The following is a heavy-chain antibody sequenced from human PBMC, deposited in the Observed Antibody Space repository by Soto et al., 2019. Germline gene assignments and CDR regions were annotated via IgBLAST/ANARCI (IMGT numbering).Heavy chain of an antibody. J-gene: IGHJ6*02. Sequence: SETLSLTCTVSGDSISGYYWSWIRQAPGKGLEWIGYTYYTGRTDYNPSLKSRVTMSVDTSKNKFSLELTSVTAADTAVYYCAGGDYYHSSGYYFYYYTMDVWGQGTTVTVSS. CDR1: GDSISGYY. CDR2: TYYTGRT. V-gene: IGHV4-59*01. CDR3: AGGDYYHSSGYYFYYYTMDV. D-gene: IGHD3-22*01.